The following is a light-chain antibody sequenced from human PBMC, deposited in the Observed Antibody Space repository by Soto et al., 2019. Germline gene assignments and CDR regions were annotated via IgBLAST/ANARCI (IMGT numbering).Light chain of an antibody. CDR2: DAS. Sequence: DIQMTQSPSTLSASVGDRVTITCRASQSIGSWLAWYQQKPGKAPKLLIYDASGLERGVPSRFSCSGSGTECTLTISSLQPDDFATYYCQQYKKYSTFGGGTKVEIK. CDR3: QQYKKYST. J-gene: IGKJ4*01. V-gene: IGKV1-5*01. CDR1: QSIGSW.